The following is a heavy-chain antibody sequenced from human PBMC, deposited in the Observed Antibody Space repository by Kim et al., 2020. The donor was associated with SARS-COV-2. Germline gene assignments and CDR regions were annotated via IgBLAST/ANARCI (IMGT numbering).Heavy chain of an antibody. D-gene: IGHD1-26*01. CDR2: T. Sequence: TNYHPSLKSRVTISVDTSKKQFSLKLSSVTAADTAVYYCAVEGVGLTLDFWGQGTLVTVSS. J-gene: IGHJ4*02. V-gene: IGHV4-34*01. CDR3: AVEGVGLTLDF.